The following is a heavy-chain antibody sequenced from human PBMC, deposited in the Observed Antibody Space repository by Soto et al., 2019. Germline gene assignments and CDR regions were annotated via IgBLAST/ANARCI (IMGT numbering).Heavy chain of an antibody. CDR3: ASSFEGITMVRGVHPRDY. CDR1: GGSISSYY. D-gene: IGHD3-10*01. Sequence: SETLSLTCTVSGGSISSYYWSWIRQPPGKGLEWIGYIYYSGSTNYNPSLKSRVTISVDTSKNQFSLKLSSVTAADTAVYYCASSFEGITMVRGVHPRDYWGQGTLVTVSS. CDR2: IYYSGST. V-gene: IGHV4-59*01. J-gene: IGHJ4*02.